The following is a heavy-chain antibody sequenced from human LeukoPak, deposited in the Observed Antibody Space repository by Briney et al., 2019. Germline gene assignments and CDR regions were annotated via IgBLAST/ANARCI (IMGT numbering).Heavy chain of an antibody. Sequence: GGSLRLSCAASGFTFSSYGMHWVRQAPGKGLEWVAVISYDGSNKYYADSVKGRFTTSRDNSKNTLYLQMNSLRAEDTAVYYCAKDLGPGVDYWGQGTLVAVSS. CDR2: ISYDGSNK. J-gene: IGHJ4*02. D-gene: IGHD3-10*01. CDR3: AKDLGPGVDY. CDR1: GFTFSSYG. V-gene: IGHV3-30*18.